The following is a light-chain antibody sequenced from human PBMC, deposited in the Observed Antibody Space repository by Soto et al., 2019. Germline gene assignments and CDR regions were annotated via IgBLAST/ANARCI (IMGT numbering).Light chain of an antibody. CDR3: LLYYSGARV. J-gene: IGLJ2*01. CDR1: SGDIGGYNY. V-gene: IGLV2-14*01. CDR2: EVT. Sequence: QSALTQPASVSGSPGQSITISCTGTSGDIGGYNYVSWYQQHPGKAPKLLISEVTNRPSGVSNRFSGSKSGNTASLTISGLQAEDEADYYCLLYYSGARVFGGGTKLTVL.